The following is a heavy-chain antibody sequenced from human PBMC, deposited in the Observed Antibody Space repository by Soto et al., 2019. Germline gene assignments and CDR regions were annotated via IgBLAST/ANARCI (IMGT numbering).Heavy chain of an antibody. J-gene: IGHJ3*02. CDR3: ARLYCSSPSCYSVGAFEI. CDR1: GFTFSNYG. V-gene: IGHV3-33*01. D-gene: IGHD2-2*01. Sequence: QVQLVESGGGVVQPGRSLRLSCAASGFTFSNYGMHWVRQAPGKGLEWVALIWFDGSDKDYADSVKGRFTRSRDNSTNTVYLQKNSMRAEDTAMYYCARLYCSSPSCYSVGAFEIRGQGTMVTVSS. CDR2: IWFDGSDK.